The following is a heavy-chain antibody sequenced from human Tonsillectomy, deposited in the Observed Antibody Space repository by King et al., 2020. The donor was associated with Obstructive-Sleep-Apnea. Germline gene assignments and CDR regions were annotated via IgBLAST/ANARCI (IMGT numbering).Heavy chain of an antibody. D-gene: IGHD6-19*01. J-gene: IGHJ1*01. Sequence: QLQESGPGLVKPSETLSLPCTVSGGSVSSGSYYWSWIRQPPGKGLEWIGYIYDSGSTNYKPSLKSRVTISVDPSKNQFSLKLSSVTAADTAVYYCAREGPYSSGPLPFFQHWGQGTLVTVSA. CDR1: GGSVSSGSYY. V-gene: IGHV4-61*01. CDR2: IYDSGST. CDR3: AREGPYSSGPLPFFQH.